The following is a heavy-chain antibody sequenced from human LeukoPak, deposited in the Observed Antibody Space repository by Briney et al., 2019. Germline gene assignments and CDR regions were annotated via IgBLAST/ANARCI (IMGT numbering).Heavy chain of an antibody. V-gene: IGHV5-51*01. D-gene: IGHD3-10*01. CDR1: GYSLTSYW. J-gene: IGHJ4*02. CDR3: ARHEPGYYYGSGTPDY. CDR2: IYPGDSDT. Sequence: GESLKISCKGSGYSLTSYWIGWVRQMPGKGLEWMGIIYPGDSDTRYSPSFQGQVTISADKSISTAYLQWSSLKASDTAMYYCARHEPGYYYGSGTPDYWGQGTLVTVSS.